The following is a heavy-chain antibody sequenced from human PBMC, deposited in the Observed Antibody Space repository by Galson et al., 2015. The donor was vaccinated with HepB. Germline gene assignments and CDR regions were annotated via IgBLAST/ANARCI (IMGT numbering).Heavy chain of an antibody. CDR3: ATTLIAARSNDY. CDR2: ISYDGSNK. CDR1: GFTFSSYG. Sequence: SLRLSCAASGFTFSSYGMHWVRQAPGKGLEWVAVISYDGSNKYYADSVKGRFTISRDNSKNTLYLQMNSLRAEDTAVYYCATTLIAARSNDYWGQGTLVTVSS. V-gene: IGHV3-30*03. J-gene: IGHJ4*02. D-gene: IGHD6-6*01.